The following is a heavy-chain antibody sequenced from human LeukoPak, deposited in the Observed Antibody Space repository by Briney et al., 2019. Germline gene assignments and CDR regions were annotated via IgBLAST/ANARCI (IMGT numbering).Heavy chain of an antibody. Sequence: SETLSLTCAVYGGSFSGYYWSWIRQPPGKGLEWIGEINHSGSTNYNPSLKSRVTISVDTSKNQFSLKLSSVTAANTAVYYCASHHYYGSGSYYNGPGDYYYMDVWGKGTTVTVSS. V-gene: IGHV4-34*01. D-gene: IGHD3-10*01. CDR1: GGSFSGYY. CDR2: INHSGST. CDR3: ASHHYYGSGSYYNGPGDYYYMDV. J-gene: IGHJ6*03.